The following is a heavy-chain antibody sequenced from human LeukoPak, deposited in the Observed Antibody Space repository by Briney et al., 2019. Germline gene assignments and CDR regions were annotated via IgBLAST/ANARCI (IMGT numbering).Heavy chain of an antibody. CDR1: GGTFSSYA. D-gene: IGHD4-17*01. Sequence: ASVKVSCKASGGTFSSYAISWVRQAPGQGLEWMGGIIPIFGTANYAQKFQGRVTITTDESTSTAYMELSSLTSEDTAVYYCASKAFYGVNWFDPWGQGTLVTVSS. V-gene: IGHV1-69*05. J-gene: IGHJ5*02. CDR3: ASKAFYGVNWFDP. CDR2: IIPIFGTA.